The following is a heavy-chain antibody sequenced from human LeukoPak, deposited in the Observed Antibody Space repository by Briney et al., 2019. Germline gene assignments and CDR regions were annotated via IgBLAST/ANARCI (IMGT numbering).Heavy chain of an antibody. CDR1: GFTFDDYA. D-gene: IGHD3-22*01. Sequence: PGRSLRLSCAASGFTFDDYAMHWVRQAPGKGLEWVSGISWNSGSIGYADSVKGRFTISRDNAKNSLYLQMNSLRAEDTALYYCAKALGYYYDSSGYYFDYWGQGTLVTVSS. V-gene: IGHV3-9*01. J-gene: IGHJ4*02. CDR3: AKALGYYYDSSGYYFDY. CDR2: ISWNSGSI.